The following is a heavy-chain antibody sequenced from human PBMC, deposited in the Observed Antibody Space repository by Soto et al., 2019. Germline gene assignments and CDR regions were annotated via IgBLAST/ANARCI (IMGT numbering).Heavy chain of an antibody. J-gene: IGHJ3*02. CDR2: IYYSGST. Sequence: PSETLSLTCTVSGGSISSGGYYWSWIRQHPGKGLEWIGYIYYSGSTYYNPSLKSRVTISVDTSKNQFSLKLSSVTAADTAVYYCERELSGRDAFDIWGQGTMVTVSS. CDR3: ERELSGRDAFDI. D-gene: IGHD2-8*02. CDR1: GGSISSGGYY. V-gene: IGHV4-31*03.